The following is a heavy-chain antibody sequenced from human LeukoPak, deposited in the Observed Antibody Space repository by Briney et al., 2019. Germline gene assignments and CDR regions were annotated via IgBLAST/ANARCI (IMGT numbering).Heavy chain of an antibody. Sequence: GGSLRLSCAASGFTFSSYWMHWVRQAPGKGLVWVSRINTDGSSTSYADSVKGRFTISRDNAKNTLYLQMNSLRAEDTAVYYCARARIAAVFDYWGQGTLVTVSS. CDR3: ARARIAAVFDY. D-gene: IGHD6-13*01. CDR1: GFTFSSYW. J-gene: IGHJ4*02. CDR2: INTDGSST. V-gene: IGHV3-74*01.